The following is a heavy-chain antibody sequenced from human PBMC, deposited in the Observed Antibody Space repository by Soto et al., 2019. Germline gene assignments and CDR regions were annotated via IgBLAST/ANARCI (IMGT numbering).Heavy chain of an antibody. J-gene: IGHJ5*02. V-gene: IGHV3-21*01. CDR3: ARAPSIAARRNWFDP. CDR2: ISSSSSYI. D-gene: IGHD6-6*01. CDR1: GFTFSSYS. Sequence: PGGSLRLSCAASGFTFSSYSMNWVRQAPGKGLEWVSSISSSSSYIYYADSVKGRFTISRDNAKNSLYLQMNSLRAEDTAVYYCARAPSIAARRNWFDPWGQGTLVTVSS.